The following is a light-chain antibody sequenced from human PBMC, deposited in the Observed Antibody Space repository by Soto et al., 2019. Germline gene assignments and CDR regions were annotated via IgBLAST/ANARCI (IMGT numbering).Light chain of an antibody. CDR1: QIGNTNY. J-gene: IGKJ1*01. CDR2: CVF. Sequence: EMVLTQSPGTLSLSPGERATLHCRASQIGNTNYLAWYQQRPGQPPRLLIYCVFTRANGTPDRFSGSGSGTDFTLTISRLAPEDSALYYCQHYGHPRWTFGPGTRVEIK. CDR3: QHYGHPRWT. V-gene: IGKV3-20*01.